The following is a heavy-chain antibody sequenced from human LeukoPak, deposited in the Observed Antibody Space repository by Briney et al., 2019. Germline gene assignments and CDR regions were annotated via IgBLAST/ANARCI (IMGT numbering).Heavy chain of an antibody. CDR3: ARGPSIMITFGGVIAAELDY. D-gene: IGHD3-16*02. CDR2: IDSDGSST. V-gene: IGHV3-74*01. J-gene: IGHJ4*02. Sequence: GGSLRLSCAASGCTFSGYWMHWVRQAPGKGLVWVSRIDSDGSSTSYADSVKGRFTISRDNAKNTLYLQMNSLRAEDTAVYYCARGPSIMITFGGVIAAELDYWGQGTLVTVSS. CDR1: GCTFSGYW.